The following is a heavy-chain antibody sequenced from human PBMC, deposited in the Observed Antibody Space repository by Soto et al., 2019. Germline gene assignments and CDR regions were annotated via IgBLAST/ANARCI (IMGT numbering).Heavy chain of an antibody. CDR3: AKIRYSYGYSIDY. CDR1: GFTFSSYA. Sequence: GGSLRLSCAASGFTFSSYAMSWVRQAPGKGLEWVSAISGSGGSTYYADSVKGRFTISRVNSKNTLYLQMNSLRAEDTAVYYCAKIRYSYGYSIDYWGQGTLVTVSS. D-gene: IGHD5-18*01. V-gene: IGHV3-23*01. J-gene: IGHJ4*02. CDR2: ISGSGGST.